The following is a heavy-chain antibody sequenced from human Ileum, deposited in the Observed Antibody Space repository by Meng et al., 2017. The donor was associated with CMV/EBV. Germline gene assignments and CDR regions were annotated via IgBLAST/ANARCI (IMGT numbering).Heavy chain of an antibody. D-gene: IGHD7-27*01. V-gene: IGHV3-74*01. CDR3: TRDVNWEFFDY. CDR2: ISHDGTVT. J-gene: IGHJ4*02. CDR1: GVSFSSYV. Sequence: SGAASGVSFSSYVMHWGRQAPGKGLVWVSRISHDGTVTTYADSVKGRFTISRDNAQNTLYLQMNSLRAEDTAVYYCTRDVNWEFFDYWGQGTLVTVSS.